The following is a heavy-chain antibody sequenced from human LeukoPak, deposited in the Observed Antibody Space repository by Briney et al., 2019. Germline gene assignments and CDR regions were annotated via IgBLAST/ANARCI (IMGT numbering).Heavy chain of an antibody. CDR1: GFTFSSYS. V-gene: IGHV3-30*02. D-gene: IGHD2-2*01. CDR3: AKDWSDIVVVPAAVFDY. Sequence: PGGSLRLSCAASGFTFSSYSMHWVRQAPGKGLEWVAFVRYDGSNKYYADSVKGRFTISRDNSKNTLYLQMNSLRAEDMAVYYCAKDWSDIVVVPAAVFDYWGQGTLVTVSS. J-gene: IGHJ4*02. CDR2: VRYDGSNK.